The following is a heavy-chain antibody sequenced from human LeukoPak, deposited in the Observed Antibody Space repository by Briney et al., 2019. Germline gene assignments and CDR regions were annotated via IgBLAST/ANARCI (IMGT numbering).Heavy chain of an antibody. V-gene: IGHV1-46*01. D-gene: IGHD3-10*01. CDR1: GGTFSSYA. CDR2: INPSGGST. Sequence: ASVKVSCKASGGTFSSYAISWVRQAPGQGLEWMGIINPSGGSTSYAQKFQGRVTMTRDTSTSTVYMELSSLRSEDTAVYYCARVGGSGRPWDFDYWGQGTLVTVSS. J-gene: IGHJ4*02. CDR3: ARVGGSGRPWDFDY.